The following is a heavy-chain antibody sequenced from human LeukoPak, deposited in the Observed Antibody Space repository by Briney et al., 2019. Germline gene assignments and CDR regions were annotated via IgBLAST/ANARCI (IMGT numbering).Heavy chain of an antibody. J-gene: IGHJ4*02. Sequence: PSETLSLTCAVYGGSFSGYYWSWIRQPPGKGLEWIGEINHSGSTYYNPSLKSRVTVSVDTSKNQFSLKLSSVTATDTAVYYCARSGTYYRTFDFWGQGTLVTVSS. CDR1: GGSFSGYY. V-gene: IGHV4-34*01. D-gene: IGHD1-26*01. CDR2: INHSGST. CDR3: ARSGTYYRTFDF.